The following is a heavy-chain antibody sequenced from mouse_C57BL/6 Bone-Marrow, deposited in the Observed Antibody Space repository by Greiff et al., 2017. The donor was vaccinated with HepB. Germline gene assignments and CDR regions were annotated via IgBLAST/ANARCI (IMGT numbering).Heavy chain of an antibody. J-gene: IGHJ2*01. CDR3: ARLGVIYDGYGFDY. Sequence: QVQLKQPGAELVKPGASVKMSCKASGYTFTSYWITWVKQRPGQGLEWIGDIYPGSGSTNYNEKFKSKATLTVDTSSSTAYMQLSSLTSEDSAVYYCARLGVIYDGYGFDYWGQGTTLTVSS. CDR1: GYTFTSYW. D-gene: IGHD2-3*01. V-gene: IGHV1-55*01. CDR2: IYPGSGST.